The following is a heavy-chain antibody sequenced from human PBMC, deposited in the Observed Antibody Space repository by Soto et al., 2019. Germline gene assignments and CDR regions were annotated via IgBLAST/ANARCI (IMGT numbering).Heavy chain of an antibody. CDR1: GFTVSSNY. J-gene: IGHJ4*02. Sequence: GGSLRLSCAASGFTVSSNYMSWVRQAPGKGLEWVSVIYSGGSTYYADSVKGRFTISRHNSENTVYLQLNSLRPEDTAVYYCARLLSSSWYVDYWGQGTLVTVSS. CDR3: ARLLSSSWYVDY. D-gene: IGHD6-13*01. CDR2: IYSGGST. V-gene: IGHV3-53*04.